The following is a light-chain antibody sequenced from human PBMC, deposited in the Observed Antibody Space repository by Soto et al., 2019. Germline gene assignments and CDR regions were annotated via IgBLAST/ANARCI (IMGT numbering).Light chain of an antibody. J-gene: IGKJ1*01. CDR2: EAS. CDR3: QHSHSYPWT. V-gene: IGKV1-5*03. CDR1: QSISTL. Sequence: DIQMTQSPSTLSASVGDRVTITCRASQSISTLLAWYQQKPGKAPNLLIYEASTLESGVPSEFSGSGSGTDFTLTISSLQPDDFATYYCQHSHSYPWTFGQGTKVEIK.